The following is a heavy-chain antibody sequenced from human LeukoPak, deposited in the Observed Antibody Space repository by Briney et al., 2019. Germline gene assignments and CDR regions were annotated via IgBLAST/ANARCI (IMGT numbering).Heavy chain of an antibody. Sequence: ASVKVSCKASGYTFTSYYMHWVRQAPGQGLEWMGWINPNSGGTNYAQKFQGRVTMTRDTSISTAYMELSRLRSDDTAVYYCASSRSYDSSGYQGYWGQGTLVTVSS. V-gene: IGHV1-2*02. D-gene: IGHD3-22*01. CDR3: ASSRSYDSSGYQGY. J-gene: IGHJ4*02. CDR1: GYTFTSYY. CDR2: INPNSGGT.